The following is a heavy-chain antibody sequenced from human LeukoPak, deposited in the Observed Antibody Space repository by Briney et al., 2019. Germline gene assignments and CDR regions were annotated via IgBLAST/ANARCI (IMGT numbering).Heavy chain of an antibody. D-gene: IGHD4-23*01. CDR3: ARNGGDSDNDYAFDI. J-gene: IGHJ3*02. CDR1: GFIFTRYV. V-gene: IGHV3-23*01. CDR2: ISGSGLST. Sequence: GGTLRLSCGASGFIFTRYVMNWVRQSPGKGLEWVSGISGSGLSTFYADSVKGRFTISRDNSKNTLFLHMNSLRAEDTAVYYCARNGGDSDNDYAFDIWGQGTMVTVSS.